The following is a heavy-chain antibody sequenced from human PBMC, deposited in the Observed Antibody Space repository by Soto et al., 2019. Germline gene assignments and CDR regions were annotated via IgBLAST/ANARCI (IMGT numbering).Heavy chain of an antibody. CDR1: GFTFSTYA. J-gene: IGHJ4*02. CDR2: ISYDGSNK. Sequence: QVQLVESGGGVVQPGRSLRLSCAASGFTFSTYAMHWVRQAPGKGLEWVAVISYDGSNKYYADSVKGRFTISRDNXKXTXXLQMNSLRAGDTAVYYCARDKSPYSSGWHNRHFDYWGQGTLVTVSS. D-gene: IGHD6-19*01. CDR3: ARDKSPYSSGWHNRHFDY. V-gene: IGHV3-30-3*01.